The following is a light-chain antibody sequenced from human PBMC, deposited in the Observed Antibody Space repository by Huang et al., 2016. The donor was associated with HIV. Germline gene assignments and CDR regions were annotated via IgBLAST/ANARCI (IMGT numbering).Light chain of an antibody. Sequence: DIVMTQSPDSLAVSLGERATINCKSSQSILYSSTDKSYLAWYHQKPGQPPKLLIYWASTRESGVPDRFSGSGSGTDFTLTISSLLAEDVAVYYCQQYYSSPFTFGPGTKVDIK. J-gene: IGKJ3*01. CDR1: QSILYSSTDKSY. V-gene: IGKV4-1*01. CDR3: QQYYSSPFT. CDR2: WAS.